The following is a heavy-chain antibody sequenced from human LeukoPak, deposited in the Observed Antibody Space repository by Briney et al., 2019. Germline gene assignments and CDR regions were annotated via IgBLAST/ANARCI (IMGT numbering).Heavy chain of an antibody. D-gene: IGHD6-6*01. CDR3: ATDLEYSSSSGWGK. V-gene: IGHV1-24*01. J-gene: IGHJ4*02. CDR2: FDPEDGET. CDR1: GYTLTELS. Sequence: GASVKVSCKVSGYTLTELSMHWVRQAPGKGLEWMGGFDPEDGETIYAQKFQGRVTMTEDTSTDTAYMGLSSLRSEDTAMYYCATDLEYSSSSGWGKWGQGTLVTVSS.